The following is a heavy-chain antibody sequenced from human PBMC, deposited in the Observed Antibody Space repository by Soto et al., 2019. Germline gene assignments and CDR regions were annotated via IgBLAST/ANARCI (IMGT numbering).Heavy chain of an antibody. Sequence: GGSLRLSCAASGFTFSSYAMSWVRQAPGKGLEWVSAISGSGGSTYYADSVKGRFTISRDNSKNTLYLQMNSLRAEDTAVYYCAKDHWANYLARPGRYFDYWGQGTLVTVSS. CDR1: GFTFSSYA. J-gene: IGHJ4*02. CDR2: ISGSGGST. D-gene: IGHD6-6*01. V-gene: IGHV3-23*01. CDR3: AKDHWANYLARPGRYFDY.